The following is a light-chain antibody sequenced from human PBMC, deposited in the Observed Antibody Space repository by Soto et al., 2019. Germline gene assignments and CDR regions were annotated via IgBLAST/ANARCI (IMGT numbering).Light chain of an antibody. CDR2: GAF. V-gene: IGKV3-15*01. Sequence: EIVMTQSPATLSVSPGERATLSCRASQSVSSNLAWYQQRPGLAPRLLIYGAFARATGIPARFSGSGSGTDFALTISSRQSEDFAIYYCQQYDNWPPYTFGQGTKLEIK. CDR1: QSVSSN. J-gene: IGKJ2*01. CDR3: QQYDNWPPYT.